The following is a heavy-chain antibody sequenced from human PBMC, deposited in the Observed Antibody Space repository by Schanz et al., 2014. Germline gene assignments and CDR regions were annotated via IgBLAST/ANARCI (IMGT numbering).Heavy chain of an antibody. CDR1: RSTFSSYT. J-gene: IGHJ4*02. D-gene: IGHD2-2*01. CDR2: ISTSNGNT. Sequence: QVQLVQSGAEVKKPGSSVKVSCKASRSTFSSYTISWVRQARGQGLEWMGWISTSNGNTNYIQKLQGRVTMTTDTSTSTAYMELRSLRSDDTAVYYCARAPTAYCSDTSCLGTPFDYWGQGTLVTVSS. CDR3: ARAPTAYCSDTSCLGTPFDY. V-gene: IGHV1-18*01.